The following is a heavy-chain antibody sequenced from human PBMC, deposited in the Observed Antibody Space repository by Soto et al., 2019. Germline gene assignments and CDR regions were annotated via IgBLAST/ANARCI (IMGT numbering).Heavy chain of an antibody. CDR1: GFTFDDYA. Sequence: HPGGSLRLSCAASGFTFDDYAMHWVRQAPGKGLEWVSGISWNSGSIGYADSVKGRFTISRDNAKNSLYLQMNSLGAEDTALYYCAKSALASSGYDWNDAFDIWGQGTMVTVSS. V-gene: IGHV3-9*01. J-gene: IGHJ3*02. CDR2: ISWNSGSI. CDR3: AKSALASSGYDWNDAFDI. D-gene: IGHD5-12*01.